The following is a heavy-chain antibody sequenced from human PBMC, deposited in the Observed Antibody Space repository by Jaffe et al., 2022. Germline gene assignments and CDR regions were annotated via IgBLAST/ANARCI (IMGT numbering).Heavy chain of an antibody. V-gene: IGHV1-46*03. J-gene: IGHJ4*02. CDR1: GYTFTSYY. CDR2: INPSGGST. D-gene: IGHD2-15*01. Sequence: QVQLVQSGAEVKKPGASVKVSCKASGYTFTSYYMHWVRQAPGQGLEWMGIINPSGGSTSYAQKFQGRVTMTRDTSTSTVYMELSSLRSEDTAVYYCASGEGYCSGGSCYSGVLDYWGQGTLVTVSS. CDR3: ASGEGYCSGGSCYSGVLDY.